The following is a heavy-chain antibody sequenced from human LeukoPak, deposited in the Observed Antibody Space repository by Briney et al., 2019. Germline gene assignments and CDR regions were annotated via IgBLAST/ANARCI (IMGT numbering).Heavy chain of an antibody. CDR1: GYSFISYW. CDR2: IYPGDSDT. CDR3: ASHAYYYDSSGYYYLDAFDI. D-gene: IGHD3-22*01. V-gene: IGHV5-51*01. Sequence: GESLKISCKGSGYSFISYWIGWVRQMPGKGLEWMGIIYPGDSDTRYSPSFQGQVTISADKSISTAYLQWSSLKASDTAMYYCASHAYYYDSSGYYYLDAFDIWGQGTMVTVSS. J-gene: IGHJ3*02.